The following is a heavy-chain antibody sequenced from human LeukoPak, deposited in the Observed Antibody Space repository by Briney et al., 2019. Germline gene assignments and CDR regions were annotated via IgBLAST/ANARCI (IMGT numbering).Heavy chain of an antibody. V-gene: IGHV3-30*18. CDR2: ISYDGSNK. D-gene: IGHD4-23*01. J-gene: IGHJ4*02. CDR3: AKDHYGGGEFD. CDR1: GFTFSSYG. Sequence: GGSLRLSCAASGFTFSSYGMHWVRQAPGKGLEWVAVISYDGSNKYYADSVKGRFTISRDNSKNTLYLQMNSLRAEDTAVYYCAKDHYGGGEFDWGQGTLVTVSS.